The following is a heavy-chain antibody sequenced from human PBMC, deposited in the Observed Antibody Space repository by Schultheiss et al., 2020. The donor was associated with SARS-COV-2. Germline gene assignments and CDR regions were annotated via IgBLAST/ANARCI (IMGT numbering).Heavy chain of an antibody. Sequence: GGSLRLSCAASGFTFSNAWMSWVRQAPGKGLEWVGRIKSKTDGGTTDYAAPVKGRFTISRDDSKNTLYLQMNSLKTEDTAVYYCTTDRSITIFGVVINFDYWGQGTLVTVSS. CDR3: TTDRSITIFGVVINFDY. D-gene: IGHD3-3*01. CDR1: GFTFSNAW. CDR2: IKSKTDGGTT. V-gene: IGHV3-15*01. J-gene: IGHJ4*02.